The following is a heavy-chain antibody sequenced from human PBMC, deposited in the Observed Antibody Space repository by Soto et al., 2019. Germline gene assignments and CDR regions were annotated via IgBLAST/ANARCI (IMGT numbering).Heavy chain of an antibody. CDR3: AKVYQLLSYDSSGYYHF. V-gene: IGHV3-30*18. CDR2: ISYDGSNK. Sequence: GGSLRLSCAASGFTFSSYGMHWVRQAPGKGLEWVAVISYDGSNKYYADSVKGRFTISRDNSKNTLYLQMNSLGAEDTAVYYCAKVYQLLSYDSSGYYHFWGQGTLVTVSS. CDR1: GFTFSSYG. J-gene: IGHJ4*02. D-gene: IGHD3-22*01.